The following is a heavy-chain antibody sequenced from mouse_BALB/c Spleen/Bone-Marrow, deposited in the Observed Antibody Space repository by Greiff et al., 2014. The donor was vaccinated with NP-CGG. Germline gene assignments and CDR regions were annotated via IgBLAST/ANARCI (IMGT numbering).Heavy chain of an antibody. CDR1: GYAFTNYL. CDR3: ARGGDYGFMDY. CDR2: INPGSGGT. D-gene: IGHD1-2*01. Sequence: QVQLQQPGAELVRPGTSVKVSCKASGYAFTNYLIEWVKQRPGQGLEWIGVINPGSGGTNYNEKFKGKATLTADKSSSTAYMQHSSLTSDDSAVYFCARGGDYGFMDYWGQGTSVTVSS. J-gene: IGHJ4*01. V-gene: IGHV1-54*01.